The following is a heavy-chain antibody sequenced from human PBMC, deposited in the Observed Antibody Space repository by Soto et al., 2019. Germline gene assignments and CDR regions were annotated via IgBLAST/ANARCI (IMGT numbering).Heavy chain of an antibody. V-gene: IGHV3-73*01. CDR1: GFTFSGSA. J-gene: IGHJ4*02. CDR3: IPGSSSSWYLGGGY. CDR2: IRSKANSYAT. Sequence: EVQLVESGGGLVQPGGSLKLSCAASGFTFSGSAMHWVRQASGKGLEWVGRIRSKANSYATAYAASVKGRFTISRDDSKNTAYLQMNSLKTEDTALYYCIPGSSSSWYLGGGYWGQGTLVTVSS. D-gene: IGHD6-13*01.